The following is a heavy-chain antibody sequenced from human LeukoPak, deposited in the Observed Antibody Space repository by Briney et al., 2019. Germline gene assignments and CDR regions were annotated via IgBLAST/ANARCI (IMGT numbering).Heavy chain of an antibody. Sequence: PSETLSLTCAVYGGSFGGYYWSWIRQPPGKGLEWIGEINHSGSTNYNPSLKSRVTISVDTSKNQFSLKLSSVTAADTAVYYCASTGITMVRGVSNWFDPWGQGTLVTVSS. CDR3: ASTGITMVRGVSNWFDP. J-gene: IGHJ5*02. V-gene: IGHV4-34*01. D-gene: IGHD3-10*01. CDR2: INHSGST. CDR1: GGSFGGYY.